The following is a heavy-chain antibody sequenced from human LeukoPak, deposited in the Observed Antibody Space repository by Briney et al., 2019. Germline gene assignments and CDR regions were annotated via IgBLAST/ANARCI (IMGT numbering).Heavy chain of an antibody. CDR3: VRRARRGYSYGFDY. V-gene: IGHV3-23*01. CDR2: ISGKGGST. J-gene: IGHJ4*02. CDR1: VFTFSSYG. D-gene: IGHD5-18*01. Sequence: GVTVRLSCAACVFTFSSYGMRGVRQAPGRGREGVSAISGKGGSTYYADSAKERFTNSRDNSKNTLYLQMNSLRAEDTAVYYCVRRARRGYSYGFDYWGEGTLVIVSS.